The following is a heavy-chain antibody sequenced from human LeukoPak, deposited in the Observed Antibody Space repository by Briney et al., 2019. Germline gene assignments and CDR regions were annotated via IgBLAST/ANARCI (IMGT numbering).Heavy chain of an antibody. CDR2: IYPYDSDT. CDR3: ARHGGGYCRTGSCYLFDP. V-gene: IGHV5-51*01. CDR1: GYNFTTYW. J-gene: IGHJ5*02. D-gene: IGHD2-2*01. Sequence: GESLKISCKTSGYNFTTYWIGWVGQMPGKGLEWMGVIYPYDSDTRYSPSFEGQVTISADKSISTAYLQWNSLKTSDSAMYYCARHGGGYCRTGSCYLFDPWGQGTLVTVSS.